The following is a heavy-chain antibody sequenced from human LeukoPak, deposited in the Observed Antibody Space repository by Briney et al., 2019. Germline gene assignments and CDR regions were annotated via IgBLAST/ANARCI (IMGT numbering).Heavy chain of an antibody. D-gene: IGHD3-16*01. Sequence: SETLSLTCTVSGGSISSYYWSWIRQPPGKGLEWIGYIYYSGSTNYNPSLKSRVTISVDTSKNQFSLKLSSVTAAGTAVYYCARGSLGDPFTDDAFDIWGQGTMVTASS. CDR2: IYYSGST. V-gene: IGHV4-59*01. J-gene: IGHJ3*02. CDR1: GGSISSYY. CDR3: ARGSLGDPFTDDAFDI.